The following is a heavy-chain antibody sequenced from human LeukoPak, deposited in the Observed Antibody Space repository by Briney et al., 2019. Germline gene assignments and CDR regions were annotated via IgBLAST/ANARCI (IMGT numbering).Heavy chain of an antibody. J-gene: IGHJ5*02. V-gene: IGHV4-61*01. CDR1: GGSVSSGSYY. D-gene: IGHD1-26*01. CDR3: ARVKGNSWSYYHNDL. Sequence: SETLSLTCTVSGGSVSSGSYYWSWTRQPPGKGLEWIGYVYYSGSTNYNPSLKSRVTISVDTSKNQFSLKLSSVTAADTAVYYCARVKGNSWSYYHNDLWGQGTLVTVSS. CDR2: VYYSGST.